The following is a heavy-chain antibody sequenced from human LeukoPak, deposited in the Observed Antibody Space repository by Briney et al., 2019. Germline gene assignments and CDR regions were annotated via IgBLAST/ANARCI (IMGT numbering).Heavy chain of an antibody. V-gene: IGHV3-74*01. J-gene: IGHJ4*02. Sequence: GGSLRLSCAASGFTFSSYWMHWVRQAPGKGLVWVSRINTDGSSTSYADSVKGRFTISRDNAKNTLYLQMNSLRAEGTAVYYCARVGIAAAAAGLDYWGQGTLVTVSS. CDR2: INTDGSST. D-gene: IGHD6-13*01. CDR3: ARVGIAAAAAGLDY. CDR1: GFTFSSYW.